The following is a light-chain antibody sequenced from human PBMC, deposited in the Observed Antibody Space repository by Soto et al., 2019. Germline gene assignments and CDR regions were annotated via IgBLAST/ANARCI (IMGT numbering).Light chain of an antibody. CDR1: QSISSW. CDR2: DAS. V-gene: IGKV1-5*01. Sequence: DIQMTQSPSTLSASVGDRVTITCRASQSISSWLAWYQQKPGKAPKLLIYDASSLESGVPSRFSSSGSGTEFTLTISSLQPDDFATYYCQQYNSYSPDTFGQGTKVEIK. CDR3: QQYNSYSPDT. J-gene: IGKJ1*01.